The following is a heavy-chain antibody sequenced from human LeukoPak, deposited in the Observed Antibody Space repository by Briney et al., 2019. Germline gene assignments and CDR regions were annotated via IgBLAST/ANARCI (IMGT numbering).Heavy chain of an antibody. CDR1: GYTFTSYG. Sequence: GASVKVSCKASGYTFTSYGISWVRQAPGQGLEWMGWISAYNGNTNYAQKLQGRVTMTTDTSTSTAYMELRSLRSDDTAVYYCATDPGEATDSNTDAFDIWGQGTMVTVSS. V-gene: IGHV1-18*01. CDR3: ATDPGEATDSNTDAFDI. J-gene: IGHJ3*02. CDR2: ISAYNGNT. D-gene: IGHD1-26*01.